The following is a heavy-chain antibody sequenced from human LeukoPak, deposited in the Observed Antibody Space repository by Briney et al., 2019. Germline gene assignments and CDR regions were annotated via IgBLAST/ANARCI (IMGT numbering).Heavy chain of an antibody. J-gene: IGHJ4*02. D-gene: IGHD4-17*01. CDR2: NSGSGGST. CDR1: GFTFSSYA. CDR3: AKDHHGNGDYGLPDY. V-gene: IGHV3-23*01. Sequence: GGSLRLSCAASGFTFSSYAMSWVRQAPGKGLEWVSANSGSGGSTYYADSVKGRFTISRDNSKNTLYLQMNSLRAEDTAVYYCAKDHHGNGDYGLPDYWGQGTLVTVSS.